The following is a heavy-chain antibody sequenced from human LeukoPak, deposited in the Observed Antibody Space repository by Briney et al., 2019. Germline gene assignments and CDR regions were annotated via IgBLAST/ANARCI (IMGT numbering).Heavy chain of an antibody. D-gene: IGHD6-19*01. CDR1: GFTFSSYW. Sequence: GGSLRLSCAASGFTFSSYWMSWVRQAPGKGLEWVANIKQDGSEKYYVDSVKGRFTISRDNAKSSLYLQMNNLRAEDTAVYYCARADRDSDWYIDDCWGQGTLVTVSS. CDR3: ARADRDSDWYIDDC. J-gene: IGHJ4*02. CDR2: IKQDGSEK. V-gene: IGHV3-7*01.